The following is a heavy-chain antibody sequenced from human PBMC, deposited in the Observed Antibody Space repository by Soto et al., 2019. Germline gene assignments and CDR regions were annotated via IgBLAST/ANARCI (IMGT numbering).Heavy chain of an antibody. CDR3: ARGSIVATSLTPFDY. Sequence: EVQLLESGGGLVQPGGSLRLSCAASGFTFSSYSMNWVRQAPGMGLEWVSSISTSSSYIYYADSVKGRFTVSRDNAKNSLYLQINSLRDEDTAVYYCARGSIVATSLTPFDYWGQGTLVTVSS. J-gene: IGHJ4*02. V-gene: IGHV3-21*01. CDR1: GFTFSSYS. D-gene: IGHD5-12*01. CDR2: ISTSSSYI.